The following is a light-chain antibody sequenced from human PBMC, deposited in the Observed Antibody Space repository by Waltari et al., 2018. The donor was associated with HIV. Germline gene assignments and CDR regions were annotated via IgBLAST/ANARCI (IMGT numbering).Light chain of an antibody. CDR2: SNK. V-gene: IGLV1-44*01. J-gene: IGLJ3*02. Sequence: QSVLTQPPSASGTPGQRVTISCSGSRSNIGSNTVSWYQQLPGTAPKLFISSNKQRPSGVTDRFAGSKSGTSASLAISGLQSEDEADYYCAAWDDSLNGWVFGGGTKLTVV. CDR1: RSNIGSNT. CDR3: AAWDDSLNGWV.